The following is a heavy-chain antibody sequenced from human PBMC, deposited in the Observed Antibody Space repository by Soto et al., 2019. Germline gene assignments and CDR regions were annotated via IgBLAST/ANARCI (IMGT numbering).Heavy chain of an antibody. CDR2: IDAGNGNT. J-gene: IGHJ4*02. CDR1: GYTFTTYV. Sequence: QVQLVQSGAEVKKPGASVKVSCKASGYTFTTYVMHWVRQAPGQRLEWMGWIDAGNGNTRYSQNFQGRVTITRDTSASTAYTEVSSLRSEDTAVYYCARDSLGNVDFWGQGTLVTVSS. D-gene: IGHD3-16*02. V-gene: IGHV1-3*01. CDR3: ARDSLGNVDF.